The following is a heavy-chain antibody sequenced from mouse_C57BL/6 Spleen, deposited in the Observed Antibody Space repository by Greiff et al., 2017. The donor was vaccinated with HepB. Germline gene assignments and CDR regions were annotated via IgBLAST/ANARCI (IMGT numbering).Heavy chain of an antibody. CDR1: GYTFTSYW. J-gene: IGHJ3*01. V-gene: IGHV1-64*01. D-gene: IGHD1-2*01. Sequence: QVQLQQSGAELVKPGASVKLSCKASGYTFTSYWMHWVKQRPGQGLEWIGMIHPNSGSTNYNEKFKSKATLTVDKSSSTAYMQLSSLTSEDSAVYYCHYYGAWFAYWGQGTLVTVSA. CDR2: IHPNSGST. CDR3: HYYGAWFAY.